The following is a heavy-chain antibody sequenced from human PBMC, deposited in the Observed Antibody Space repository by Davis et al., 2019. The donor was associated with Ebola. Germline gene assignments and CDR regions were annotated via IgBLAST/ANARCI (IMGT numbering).Heavy chain of an antibody. J-gene: IGHJ4*02. Sequence: SETLSLTCAVYGGSFSGYYWSWIRQPPGKGLEWIGEINHSGSTNYNPSLKSRVTISVDTSKNQFSLKLSSVTAADTAVYYCASYDILTGFPPYWGQGTLVTVSS. CDR3: ASYDILTGFPPY. CDR1: GGSFSGYY. V-gene: IGHV4-34*01. CDR2: INHSGST. D-gene: IGHD3-9*01.